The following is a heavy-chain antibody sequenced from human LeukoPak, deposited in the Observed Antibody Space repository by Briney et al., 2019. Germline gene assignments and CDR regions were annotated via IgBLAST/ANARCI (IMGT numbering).Heavy chain of an antibody. CDR1: GFTFSSHW. Sequence: GGSLRLSCAASGFTFSSHWMSWVRQAPGKGLEWVGRIKSKTDGGTTDYAAPVKGRFTISRDDSKNTLYLQMNSLKTEDTAVYYCTGRIVVVVAATPRPENYFDYWGQGTLVTVSS. V-gene: IGHV3-15*01. D-gene: IGHD2-15*01. CDR2: IKSKTDGGTT. J-gene: IGHJ4*02. CDR3: TGRIVVVVAATPRPENYFDY.